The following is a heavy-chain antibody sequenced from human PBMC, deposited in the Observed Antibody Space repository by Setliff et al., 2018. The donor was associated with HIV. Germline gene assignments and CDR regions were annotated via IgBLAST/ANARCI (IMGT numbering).Heavy chain of an antibody. CDR1: GYTSTGYY. CDR2: INLNSGGT. D-gene: IGHD3-10*01. J-gene: IGHJ4*02. V-gene: IGHV1-2*06. Sequence: ASVKVSCKASGYTSTGYYVHWVRQAPGQGLEWMGRINLNSGGTTYAQRFQGRVTMTWDTSISTVYMELSSLKSDDTAVYYCARGGYHGFGSYGDYWGQGTLVTVSS. CDR3: ARGGYHGFGSYGDY.